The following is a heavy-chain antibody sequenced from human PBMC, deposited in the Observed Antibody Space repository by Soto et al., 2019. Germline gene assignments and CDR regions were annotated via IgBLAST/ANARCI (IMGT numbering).Heavy chain of an antibody. CDR1: GGSISSYY. Sequence: SETLSLTCTVSGGSISSYYWSWIRQPPGKGLEWIGYIYYSGSTNYNPSLKSRVTISVDTSKNQFSLKLSSVTAADTAVYYCARGYYGSGSYYVDPWGQGTLVTVSS. J-gene: IGHJ5*02. CDR2: IYYSGST. V-gene: IGHV4-59*01. D-gene: IGHD3-10*01. CDR3: ARGYYGSGSYYVDP.